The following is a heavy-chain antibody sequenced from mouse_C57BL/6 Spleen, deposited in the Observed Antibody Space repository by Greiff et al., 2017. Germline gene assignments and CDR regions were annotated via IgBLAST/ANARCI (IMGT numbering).Heavy chain of an antibody. V-gene: IGHV1-4*01. CDR2: INPSSGYT. CDR1: GYTFTSYT. D-gene: IGHD2-2*01. CDR3: AREDYGYPFAY. J-gene: IGHJ3*01. Sequence: QVQLKESGAELARPGASVKMSCKASGYTFTSYTMHWVKQRPGQGLEWIGYINPSSGYTKYNQKFKDKAPLTADKSSSTAYMQLSSLTSEDSAVYYCAREDYGYPFAYWGQGTLVTVSA.